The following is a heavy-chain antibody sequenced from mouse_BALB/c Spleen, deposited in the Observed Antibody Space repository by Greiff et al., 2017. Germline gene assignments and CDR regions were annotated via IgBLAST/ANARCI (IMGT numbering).Heavy chain of an antibody. J-gene: IGHJ2*01. D-gene: IGHD1-1*01. V-gene: IGHV5-17*02. CDR3: ASRGYYGSNYFDY. CDR2: ISSGSSTI. CDR1: GFTFSSFG. Sequence: EVQGVESGGGLVQPGGSRKLSCAASGFTFSSFGMHWVRQAPEKGLEWVAYISSGSSTIYYADTVKGRFTISRDNPKNTLFLQMTSLRSEDTAMYYCASRGYYGSNYFDYWGQGTTLTVSS.